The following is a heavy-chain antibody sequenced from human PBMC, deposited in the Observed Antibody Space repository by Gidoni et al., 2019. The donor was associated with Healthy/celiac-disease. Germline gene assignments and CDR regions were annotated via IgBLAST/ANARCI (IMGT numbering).Heavy chain of an antibody. V-gene: IGHV4-38-2*02. Sequence: QVQLQASGPGLVKPLFTPSAVVTTGAGSGSPQGRGWRWIGSIYHRGSTYYNPSLKSRVTISVDTSKNQFSLKLSSVTAADTAVYYCARGEGFTIFGVVTGDNWFDPWGQGTLVTVSS. CDR2: IYHRGST. J-gene: IGHJ5*02. CDR3: ARGEGFTIFGVVTGDNWFDP. CDR1: FTPSAVVTT. D-gene: IGHD3-3*01.